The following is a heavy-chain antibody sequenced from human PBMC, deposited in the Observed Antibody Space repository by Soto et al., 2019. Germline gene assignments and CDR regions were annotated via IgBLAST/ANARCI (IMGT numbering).Heavy chain of an antibody. D-gene: IGHD5-12*01. V-gene: IGHV3-23*01. Sequence: GGSLRLSCAASGFTFSSYAMSWVRQAPGKGLEWVSAISGSGGSTYYADSVKGRFTISRDNSKNTLYLQMNSLRAEDTAVYYCARDGYNNLIDQYGMDVWGQGTTVTVSS. J-gene: IGHJ6*02. CDR1: GFTFSSYA. CDR3: ARDGYNNLIDQYGMDV. CDR2: ISGSGGST.